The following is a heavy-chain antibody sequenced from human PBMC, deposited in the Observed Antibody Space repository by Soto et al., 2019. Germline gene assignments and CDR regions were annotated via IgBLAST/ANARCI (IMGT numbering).Heavy chain of an antibody. CDR2: MNPNSGNT. V-gene: IGHV1-8*01. J-gene: IGHJ6*03. CDR3: AKSNSYYYYMDV. D-gene: IGHD2-21*01. CDR1: GDTFASYD. Sequence: ASVKVCCKSSGDTFASYDSNCVRQATGQGLEWMGWMNPNSGNTGYAQKFQGRVTMTRNTSISTAYMELSSLRSEDTAVYYCAKSNSYYYYMDVWGKGTTVTVSS.